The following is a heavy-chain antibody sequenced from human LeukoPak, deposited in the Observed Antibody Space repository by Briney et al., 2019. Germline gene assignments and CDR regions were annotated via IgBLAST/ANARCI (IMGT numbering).Heavy chain of an antibody. Sequence: SETLSLTCTVSGGSIRSSNCHWGWIRQPPGRGLEWIGSIYYSGSTYYNPSLKSRFTISVDKSKNQFSLKLSSVTAADTAVYYCARGYSSSWYRYYYYYMDVWGKGTTVTVSS. CDR2: IYYSGST. D-gene: IGHD6-13*01. J-gene: IGHJ6*03. V-gene: IGHV4-39*07. CDR3: ARGYSSSWYRYYYYYMDV. CDR1: GGSIRSSNCH.